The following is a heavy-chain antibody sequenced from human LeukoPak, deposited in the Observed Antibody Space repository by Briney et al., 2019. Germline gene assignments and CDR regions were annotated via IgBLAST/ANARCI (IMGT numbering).Heavy chain of an antibody. CDR3: ARQVLLQDTGFDY. CDR1: GFTFDDYA. J-gene: IGHJ4*02. CDR2: ISWNSGSI. D-gene: IGHD2-21*01. Sequence: GGSLRLSCAASGFTFDDYAMHWVRQAPGKGLEWVSGISWNSGSIGYADSVKGRFTISRDNAKNSLYLQMNSLRAEDTAVYYCARQVLLQDTGFDYWGQGTLVTVSS. V-gene: IGHV3-9*01.